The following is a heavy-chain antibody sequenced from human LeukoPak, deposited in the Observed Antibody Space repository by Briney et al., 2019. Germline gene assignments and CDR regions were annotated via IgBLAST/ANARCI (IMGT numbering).Heavy chain of an antibody. CDR2: IYSGGHT. J-gene: IGHJ4*02. CDR3: ATVGAIVWGRGGTASSL. V-gene: IGHV3-53*04. Sequence: GGSLRLSCAASRFIVTSNYIRWVRQAPGKGLEWVSIIYSGGHTYYADSVKGRFNISRHKSENMPYLQMSNLRPEGTAGYFCATVGAIVWGRGGTASSLWGQGTLVTVSS. D-gene: IGHD1-26*01. CDR1: RFIVTSNY.